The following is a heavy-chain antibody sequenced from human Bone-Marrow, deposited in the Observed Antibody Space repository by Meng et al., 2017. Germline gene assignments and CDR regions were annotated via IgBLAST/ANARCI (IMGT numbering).Heavy chain of an antibody. V-gene: IGHV4-31*03. J-gene: IGHJ2*01. D-gene: IGHD4-17*01. Sequence: QAQRQESSSGLVRPSHTRSLTCTVSGGSISSGNHYWSWIRKHPGKGLEYIGYIYYSGSTYYNPSLKSRVIISVDTSKNQFSLRLNSVTAADTAVYYCASLYGDSSVWYLDLWGRGTLVTVSS. CDR3: ASLYGDSSVWYLDL. CDR2: IYYSGST. CDR1: GGSISSGNHY.